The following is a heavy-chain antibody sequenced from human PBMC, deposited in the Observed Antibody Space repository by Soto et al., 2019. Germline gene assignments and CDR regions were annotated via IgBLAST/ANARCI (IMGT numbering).Heavy chain of an antibody. CDR1: GGSISGHY. D-gene: IGHD3-16*01. V-gene: IGHV4-59*08. CDR2: IYYSGST. J-gene: IGHJ6*03. Sequence: QVQLQESGPGLVKPSETLSLSCNVSGGSISGHYWSWVRQTPGKGLEWIGYIYYSGSTNYNPSLKSRVTISVDTSKNHYYLRLTSVTAAETAVYYCARGPYYDLIWNYYYMDVWGKGTTVTVSS. CDR3: ARGPYYDLIWNYYYMDV.